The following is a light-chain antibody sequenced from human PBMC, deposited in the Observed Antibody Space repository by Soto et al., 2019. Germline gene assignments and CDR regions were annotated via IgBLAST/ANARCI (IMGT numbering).Light chain of an antibody. CDR1: QSISSW. CDR3: QQYSSNSRT. J-gene: IGKJ1*01. Sequence: DIQMTQSPSTLSASVGDRVTITCRASQSISSWLAWYQQKPGKAPKLLIYAASTLQSGVPSRFSGRGSGTEFTLTISSLQPDDFATYYCQQYSSNSRTFGQGTKVDIK. V-gene: IGKV1-5*01. CDR2: AAS.